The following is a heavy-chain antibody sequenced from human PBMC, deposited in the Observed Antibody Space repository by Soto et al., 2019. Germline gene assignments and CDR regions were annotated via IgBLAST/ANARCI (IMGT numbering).Heavy chain of an antibody. Sequence: QVQLVQSGAEVKKPGASVKVSCKASGYTFTGYYMHWVRQAPGQGLEWMGWINHNSGDTNYAQKVHAWVTLASDTAISTAYMELSRLKSADAAVYYCARSVGGPDWYFDLWGRGTLVTVSS. D-gene: IGHD2-15*01. CDR3: ARSVGGPDWYFDL. J-gene: IGHJ2*01. CDR2: INHNSGDT. CDR1: GYTFTGYY. V-gene: IGHV1-2*04.